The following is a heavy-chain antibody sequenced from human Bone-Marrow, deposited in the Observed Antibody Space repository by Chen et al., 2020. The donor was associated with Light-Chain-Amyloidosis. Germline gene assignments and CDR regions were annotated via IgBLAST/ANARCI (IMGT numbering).Heavy chain of an antibody. V-gene: IGHV4-39*01. CDR3: ARAVDYSNYGWFDP. Sequence: QVQLQESGRGLMKPSETLSLTGSVSGGSTRRSSHSWGWIRQPPRKGLEWIGSVYYSGRTYYSPSLKSRVSISIDTSKNQFTLRLTSVTAADSAVYFCARAVDYSNYGWFDPWGQGTLVTVSS. D-gene: IGHD4-4*01. CDR1: GGSTRRSSHS. CDR2: VYYSGRT. J-gene: IGHJ5*02.